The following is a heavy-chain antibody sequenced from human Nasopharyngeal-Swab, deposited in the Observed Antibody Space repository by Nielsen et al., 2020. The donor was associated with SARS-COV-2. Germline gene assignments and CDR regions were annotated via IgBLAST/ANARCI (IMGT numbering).Heavy chain of an antibody. J-gene: IGHJ3*02. D-gene: IGHD3-10*02. CDR1: GFTFDDYA. CDR3: AKDIVRGVMDAFDI. Sequence: SLKISCAASGFTFDDYAMHWVRQAPGKSLEWVSGISWNSGSIGYADSVKGRFTISRDNAKNSLYLQMNSLRAEDTALYYCAKDIVRGVMDAFDIWGQGTMVTVSS. V-gene: IGHV3-9*01. CDR2: ISWNSGSI.